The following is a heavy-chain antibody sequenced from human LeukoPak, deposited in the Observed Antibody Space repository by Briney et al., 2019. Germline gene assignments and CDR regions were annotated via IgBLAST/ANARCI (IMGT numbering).Heavy chain of an antibody. V-gene: IGHV1-46*01. J-gene: IGHJ1*01. CDR2: IGYRGGST. CDR1: GYTFTSYF. D-gene: IGHD3-22*01. Sequence: ASVMVSCKASGYTFTSYFMHWVRHAPGQGLECMVIIGYRGGSTNYAQKFQGGVHMNRHTSQSKVYMELRSLRSEDTAVYYCARSHYYNSSDYGGIEHWGPGTLVNVSS. CDR3: ARSHYYNSSDYGGIEH.